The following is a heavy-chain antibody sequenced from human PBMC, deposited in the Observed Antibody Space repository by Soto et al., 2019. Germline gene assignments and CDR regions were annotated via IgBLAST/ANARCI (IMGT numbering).Heavy chain of an antibody. CDR1: GYSFTRFG. CDR3: ARDGSYRYSD. J-gene: IGHJ4*02. Sequence: QVQLVQSGAEVKKPGASVKVSCKASGYSFTRFGIAWVRQAPGQGLEWMGWISAHNGMTHYAQQFQGRVTMTTDATTGTAYMELRSLKSDDTAVYFCARDGSYRYSDWGQGTLVIVSS. V-gene: IGHV1-18*01. CDR2: ISAHNGMT. D-gene: IGHD3-16*02.